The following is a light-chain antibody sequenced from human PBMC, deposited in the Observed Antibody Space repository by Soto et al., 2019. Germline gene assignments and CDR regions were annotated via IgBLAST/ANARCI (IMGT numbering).Light chain of an antibody. CDR2: DVS. CDR3: RSYAGSXTYV. Sequence: QSSLTQPRSVSGSPGQSVTISCTGTSSDVCGYNYVSWYQQHPGTAPKLMIYDVSKRPSGVPDRFSGSKSGNTASLTISGLQAEDAADYYCRSYAGSXTYVLGTGTKVXV. CDR1: SSDVCGYNY. J-gene: IGLJ1*01. V-gene: IGLV2-11*01.